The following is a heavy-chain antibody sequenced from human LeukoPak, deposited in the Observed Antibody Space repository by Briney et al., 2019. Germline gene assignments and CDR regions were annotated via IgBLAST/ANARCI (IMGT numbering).Heavy chain of an antibody. Sequence: GGSLRLSCAASGFTFSNYWMHWVRQAPGKGLVWVSRINSDGINTSYADSVKGRFTISRDNAKNTLNLQMNSLRAEDTAVYYCARGTKAFDYWGQGTLVTVSS. D-gene: IGHD1-7*01. CDR3: ARGTKAFDY. CDR2: INSDGINT. J-gene: IGHJ4*02. V-gene: IGHV3-74*01. CDR1: GFTFSNYW.